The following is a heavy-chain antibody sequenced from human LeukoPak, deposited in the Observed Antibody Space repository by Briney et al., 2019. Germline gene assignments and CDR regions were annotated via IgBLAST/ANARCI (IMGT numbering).Heavy chain of an antibody. J-gene: IGHJ4*02. Sequence: SETLSLTCTVSGYSISSGYYWGWIRQPPGKGLEWIGTIYHSGSTYYNPSLRSRVTISVDTSKNQFSLNVSSVTAADTAVYYCARDGYYYDSSGYNWGQGTLVTVSS. CDR1: GYSISSGYY. CDR2: IYHSGST. CDR3: ARDGYYYDSSGYN. D-gene: IGHD3-22*01. V-gene: IGHV4-38-2*02.